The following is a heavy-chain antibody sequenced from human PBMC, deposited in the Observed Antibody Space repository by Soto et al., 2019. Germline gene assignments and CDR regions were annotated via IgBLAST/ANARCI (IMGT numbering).Heavy chain of an antibody. D-gene: IGHD3-3*02. V-gene: IGHV3-23*01. CDR1: GFTFNSFA. CDR3: AKDLHSWSDVYYAMDV. CDR2: ISGSGRKT. J-gene: IGHJ6*02. Sequence: EVQLLESGGGLVQPGGSLRLSCAASGFTFNSFAMTWVRQAPGKGLEWVSVISGSGRKTYYADSVKGRFTISRDNSRDTVSLQMISLRAEDTAIYYCAKDLHSWSDVYYAMDVWGQGTTVVVSS.